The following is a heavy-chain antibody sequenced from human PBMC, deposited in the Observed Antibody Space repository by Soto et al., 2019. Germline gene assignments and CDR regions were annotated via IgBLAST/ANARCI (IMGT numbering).Heavy chain of an antibody. J-gene: IGHJ6*02. D-gene: IGHD3-9*01. Sequence: SVKVSCKASGGTCSSYTMSWVRQAPGQGLEWMGRIIPILGIANYAQKFQGRVTITADKSTSTAYMELSSLRSEDTAVYYCASYDILTGYYKGSLNYYYYGLDVWCQGTTVTVSS. CDR3: ASYDILTGYYKGSLNYYYYGLDV. CDR2: IIPILGIA. CDR1: GGTCSSYT. V-gene: IGHV1-69*02.